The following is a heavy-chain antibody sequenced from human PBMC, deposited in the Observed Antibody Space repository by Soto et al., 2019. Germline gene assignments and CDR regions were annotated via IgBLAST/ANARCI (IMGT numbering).Heavy chain of an antibody. D-gene: IGHD1-26*01. J-gene: IGHJ6*02. CDR3: ARGSRLTYYALD. Sequence: EVQLVQSGAEVKEPGESLKISCKDSGDSLTTYWIAWVRQMPGKGLEWMGLIYPGDSDTKYSPSFQGQVTISADKSISTAYLQWSSLKASDTAIYYCARGSRLTYYALDWGQGTTVTVSS. CDR2: IYPGDSDT. CDR1: GDSLTTYW. V-gene: IGHV5-51*01.